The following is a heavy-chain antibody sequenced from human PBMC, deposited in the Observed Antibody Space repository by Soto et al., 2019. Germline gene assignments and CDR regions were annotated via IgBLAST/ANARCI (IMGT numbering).Heavy chain of an antibody. V-gene: IGHV3-23*01. CDR3: AKGPTVTISYYFDS. CDR2: ISGSGGSK. Sequence: GGSLRLSCAASGFTFSSYAMSWVRQAPGKGLEWFSAISGSGGSKYYADSVKGRFTISRDNSKNTLYLQVNPLRAEDTAVYYCAKGPTVTISYYFDSWGQGTLVTVSS. J-gene: IGHJ4*02. CDR1: GFTFSSYA. D-gene: IGHD4-4*01.